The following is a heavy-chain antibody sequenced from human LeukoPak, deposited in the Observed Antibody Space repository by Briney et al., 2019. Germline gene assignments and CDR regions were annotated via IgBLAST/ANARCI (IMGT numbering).Heavy chain of an antibody. CDR3: ARHIYYYGSAEN. CDR2: IYTSGST. D-gene: IGHD3-10*01. CDR1: GGSISSGSHY. J-gene: IGHJ4*02. Sequence: SETLSLTCTVSGGSISSGSHYWSWIRQPAGKGLEWIGRIYTSGSTNYNPSLKSRVTISADTSKNQFSLKLSSVTAADTAVYYCARHIYYYGSAENWGQGTLVTVSS. V-gene: IGHV4-61*02.